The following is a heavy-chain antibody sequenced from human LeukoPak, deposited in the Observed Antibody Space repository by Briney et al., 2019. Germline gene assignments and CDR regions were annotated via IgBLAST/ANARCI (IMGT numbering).Heavy chain of an antibody. J-gene: IGHJ4*02. D-gene: IGHD3-22*01. Sequence: PGGSLRLSCAASGFTFGSYGMSWVRQAPGKGLEWVTTISGSGGSTFYADSVKGRFTISRDNSKNTLYLQMNSLRAEDTAVYYCAKDQSSGYYKTFDYWGQGTLVTVSS. CDR3: AKDQSSGYYKTFDY. CDR1: GFTFGSYG. V-gene: IGHV3-23*01. CDR2: ISGSGGST.